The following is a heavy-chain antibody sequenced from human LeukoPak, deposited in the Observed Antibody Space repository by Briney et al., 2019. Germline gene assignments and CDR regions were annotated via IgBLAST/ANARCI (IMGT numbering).Heavy chain of an antibody. CDR2: ISVYNGNT. CDR3: ARDPYDTDAFDI. D-gene: IGHD3-22*01. J-gene: IGHJ3*02. V-gene: IGHV1-18*01. Sequence: GASVKVSCKAPGYTFTSYAISWVRQAPGQGLEWMGWISVYNGNTDYAQKLQGRVTMTTDTSTSTTYMELRSLGSDDTAVYYCARDPYDTDAFDIWGQGTMVTVSS. CDR1: GYTFTSYA.